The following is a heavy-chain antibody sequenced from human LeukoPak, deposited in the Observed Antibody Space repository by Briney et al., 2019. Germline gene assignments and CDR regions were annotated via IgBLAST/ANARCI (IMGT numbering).Heavy chain of an antibody. D-gene: IGHD3-16*02. V-gene: IGHV3-20*04. CDR2: INWNGGTT. J-gene: IGHJ6*03. CDR1: GFTLPDYG. CDR3: ASENIITFGGVIIQYYYYMDV. Sequence: GGSLRLSCAASGFTLPDYGMSWVRLAPGKGLEWVSGINWNGGTTDYADSVKGRFTISRDHAKSFLYLQMNSLRAEDTALYYCASENIITFGGVIIQYYYYMDVWGKGTTVTVSS.